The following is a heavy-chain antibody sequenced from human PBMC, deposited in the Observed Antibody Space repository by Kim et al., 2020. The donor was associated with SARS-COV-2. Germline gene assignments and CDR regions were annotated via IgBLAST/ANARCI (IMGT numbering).Heavy chain of an antibody. Sequence: ASVKVSCKASGYTFTGYYMHWVRQAPGQGLEWMGWINPNSGGTNYAQKFQGRVTMTRDTSISTAYMELSRLRSDDTAVYYCARRRDGYNYGIHARAFDIWGQGTMVTVSS. CDR2: INPNSGGT. V-gene: IGHV1-2*02. CDR3: ARRRDGYNYGIHARAFDI. D-gene: IGHD5-12*01. J-gene: IGHJ3*02. CDR1: GYTFTGYY.